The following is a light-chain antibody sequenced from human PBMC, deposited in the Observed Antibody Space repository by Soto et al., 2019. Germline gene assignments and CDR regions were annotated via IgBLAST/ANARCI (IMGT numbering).Light chain of an antibody. V-gene: IGKV3-15*01. CDR3: QQYNNWPRT. CDR1: QSVSSN. J-gene: IGKJ1*01. Sequence: EIVMTQSPATLSVSPGERATLSCRASQSVSSNFAWYQQKPVQAPRLLIYGASTRATGIPARFSGSGSGTEFPLTISSLQSEDFAVYYCQQYNNWPRTFGQGTKVEIK. CDR2: GAS.